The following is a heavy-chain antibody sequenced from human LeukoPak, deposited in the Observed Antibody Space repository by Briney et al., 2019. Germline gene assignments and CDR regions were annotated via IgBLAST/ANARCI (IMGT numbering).Heavy chain of an antibody. D-gene: IGHD6-13*01. CDR3: AGARNNRIAAAGLLFDP. CDR2: INHSGST. Sequence: SETLSLTCAVYGGSFSGYYWSWIRQPPGKGLEWIGEINHSGSTNYNPSLKSRVTISVDTSKNQFSLKLSSVTAADTAVYYCAGARNNRIAAAGLLFDPWGRGTLVTVSS. CDR1: GGSFSGYY. V-gene: IGHV4-34*01. J-gene: IGHJ5*02.